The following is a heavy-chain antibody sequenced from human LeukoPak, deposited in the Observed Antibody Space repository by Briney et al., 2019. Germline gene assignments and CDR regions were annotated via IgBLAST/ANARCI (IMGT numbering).Heavy chain of an antibody. J-gene: IGHJ4*02. CDR1: GFIVSSNF. D-gene: IGHD6-19*01. CDR2: IYAGGDT. CDR3: ARSGSGWFDY. V-gene: IGHV3-53*01. Sequence: GRSLRLSCAASGFIVSSNFMSWVRQAPGKGLEWVSVIYAGGDTYYADSVKGRFTISRDNFKNTVYLQMNSLRAEDTGMYYCARSGSGWFDYWGQGTLVTVS.